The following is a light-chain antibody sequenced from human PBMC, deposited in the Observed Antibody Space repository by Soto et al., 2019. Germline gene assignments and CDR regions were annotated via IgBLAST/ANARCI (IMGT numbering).Light chain of an antibody. V-gene: IGKV3-11*01. CDR2: DTF. CDR1: QSVNSY. J-gene: IGKJ1*01. Sequence: EIELTQSPSTLSSSPGERATLSCTASQSVNSYLAWYQHRPGQAPRLLIYDTFYLAPGVPARLSGRGSGTDVSIIIISIVPQDYVATYCRHPYSRYTFGQGTKVDIK. CDR3: HPYSRYT.